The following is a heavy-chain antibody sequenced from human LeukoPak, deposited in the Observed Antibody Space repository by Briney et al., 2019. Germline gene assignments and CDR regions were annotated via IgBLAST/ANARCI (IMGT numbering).Heavy chain of an antibody. D-gene: IGHD3-3*01. J-gene: IGHJ4*02. CDR1: GFTFSSYA. CDR3: ATMTYSDFWSGYPDSDY. Sequence: GGSLRLSCAASGFTFSSYAMSWVRQAPGKGLEWVSAISGSGGSTYYADSVKGRFTISRDNSKNTLYLQMNSLRAEDTAVYYCATMTYSDFWSGYPDSDYWGQGTLVTVSS. CDR2: ISGSGGST. V-gene: IGHV3-23*01.